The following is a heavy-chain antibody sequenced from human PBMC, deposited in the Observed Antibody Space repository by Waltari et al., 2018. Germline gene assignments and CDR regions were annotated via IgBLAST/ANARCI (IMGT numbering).Heavy chain of an antibody. J-gene: IGHJ6*02. CDR3: ARGPYDSSGYYPYYYYYGMDV. CDR1: GFTVSSNY. D-gene: IGHD3-22*01. V-gene: IGHV3-53*01. Sequence: EVQLVESGGGLIQPGGSLRLSCAASGFTVSSNYMSWVRKAPGKGLEWVPVIYGGGSTNYADSVKGRFTISRDNSKNTLYLQMNSLRAEDTAVYYCARGPYDSSGYYPYYYYYGMDVWGQGTTVTVSS. CDR2: IYGGGST.